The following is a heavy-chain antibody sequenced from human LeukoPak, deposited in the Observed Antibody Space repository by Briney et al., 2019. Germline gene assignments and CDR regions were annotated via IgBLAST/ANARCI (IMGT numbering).Heavy chain of an antibody. V-gene: IGHV3-30-3*01. CDR1: GFTFSSYA. CDR3: ARVQSAYCGGDCYSRLTKAFDI. CDR2: ISYDGNNK. Sequence: PGGSLRLSCAASGFTFSSYAMHWVRLAPGKGLEWVTVISYDGNNKYYAASVKGRFTISRDNSKNMLYLQTNSLRTEDTAVYYCARVQSAYCGGDCYSRLTKAFDIWGQGTMVTVSS. J-gene: IGHJ3*02. D-gene: IGHD2-21*02.